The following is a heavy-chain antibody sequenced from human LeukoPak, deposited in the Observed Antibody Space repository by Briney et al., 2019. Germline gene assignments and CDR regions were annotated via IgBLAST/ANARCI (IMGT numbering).Heavy chain of an antibody. CDR2: IDPNSGGT. D-gene: IGHD3-3*01. CDR3: ARDCFRVGDFWSGLFRPFDP. Sequence: GASVKVSCKASGYTFTGYYMHWVRQAPGQGLEWMGWIDPNSGGTNYAQKFQGRVTMTRDTSISTAYMELSRLRSDDTAVYYCARDCFRVGDFWSGLFRPFDPWGQGTLVTVSS. J-gene: IGHJ5*02. CDR1: GYTFTGYY. V-gene: IGHV1-2*02.